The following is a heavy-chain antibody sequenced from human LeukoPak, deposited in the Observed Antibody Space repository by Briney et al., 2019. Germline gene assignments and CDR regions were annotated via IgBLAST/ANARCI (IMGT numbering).Heavy chain of an antibody. CDR2: IRYDGSNK. CDR1: GFTFSSYG. D-gene: IGHD3-10*01. Sequence: PGGSLRLSCAAPGFTFSSYGMHWVRQAPGKGLEWVAFIRYDGSNKYYADSVKGRFTISRDNSKNTLYLQMNSLRAEDTAVYYCAKDTRGTMVRGVSGGFDYWGQGTLVTVSS. V-gene: IGHV3-30*02. CDR3: AKDTRGTMVRGVSGGFDY. J-gene: IGHJ4*02.